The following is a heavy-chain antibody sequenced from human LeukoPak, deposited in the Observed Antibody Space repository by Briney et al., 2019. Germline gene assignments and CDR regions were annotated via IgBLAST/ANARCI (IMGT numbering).Heavy chain of an antibody. V-gene: IGHV3-21*01. CDR1: GFIFSSYS. Sequence: GGSLRLSCAPSGFIFSSYSMNWVRQAPEKALEWVSSISGGSSYIYYADSVKGRFTVSRDNAKNSLFLQMNSLRAEDTAVYYCSRVDENGYNFAWGQGTLVTVSS. D-gene: IGHD5-24*01. CDR3: SRVDENGYNFA. J-gene: IGHJ5*02. CDR2: ISGGSSYI.